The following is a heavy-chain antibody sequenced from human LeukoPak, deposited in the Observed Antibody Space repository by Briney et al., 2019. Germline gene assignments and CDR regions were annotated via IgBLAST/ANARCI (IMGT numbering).Heavy chain of an antibody. CDR1: GGSISSSNYY. Sequence: SETLSLTCTVSGGSISSSNYYWGWIRQPPGKGLEWIGSIHYSGNTYYSPSLKGRVTVSVDTSKNQFSLKLSSVTAADTAVYYCARLNDYYYYYMDVWGKGTTVTVSS. V-gene: IGHV4-39*01. CDR2: IHYSGNT. J-gene: IGHJ6*03. CDR3: ARLNDYYYYYMDV.